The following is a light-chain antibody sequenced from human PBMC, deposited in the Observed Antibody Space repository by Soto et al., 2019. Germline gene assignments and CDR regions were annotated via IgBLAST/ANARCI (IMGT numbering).Light chain of an antibody. Sequence: DLVLTQSPKSLAVSIGERATINCKPSQRVLYSPDRRNYLAWYQQKPGRRPWLLISWASSRESGVPDRFSGSGSGTDFTLTITSLRAEDVAVYYCQHYYSAPPWTSCPGTKV. CDR2: WAS. CDR3: QHYYSAPPWT. V-gene: IGKV4-1*01. CDR1: QRVLYSPDRRNY. J-gene: IGKJ1*01.